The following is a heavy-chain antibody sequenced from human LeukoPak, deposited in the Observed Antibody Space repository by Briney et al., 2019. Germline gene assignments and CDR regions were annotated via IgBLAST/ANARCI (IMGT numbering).Heavy chain of an antibody. CDR1: GFTFSSYE. CDR3: AREDSGSDFGS. V-gene: IGHV3-48*03. J-gene: IGHJ4*02. CDR2: ISSSGNTI. D-gene: IGHD5-12*01. Sequence: PGGSLRLSCAASGFTFSSYEMNWVRQAPGKGLEWVSYISSSGNTIYYADSVKGRFTISRDNAKNSLYLQMNSLRAEDTAFYYCAREDSGSDFGSWGQGTLVTVSS.